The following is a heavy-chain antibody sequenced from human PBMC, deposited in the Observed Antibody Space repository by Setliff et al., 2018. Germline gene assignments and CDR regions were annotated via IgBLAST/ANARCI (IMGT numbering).Heavy chain of an antibody. CDR1: GFSFSSYA. Sequence: GSLRLSCAASGFSFSSYAIHWVRQAPGKGLEWRTVISSDAMIKLYADSVKGRFTVSRDNSNNTVYLHLSSPRPEDTAVYYCAKDLWPTCGGDCYRPFDYWGQGTLVTVSS. CDR3: AKDLWPTCGGDCYRPFDY. CDR2: ISSDAMIK. D-gene: IGHD2-21*02. J-gene: IGHJ4*02. V-gene: IGHV3-30*18.